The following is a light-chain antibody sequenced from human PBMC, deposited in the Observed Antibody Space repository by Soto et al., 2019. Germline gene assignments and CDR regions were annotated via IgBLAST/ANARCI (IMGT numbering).Light chain of an antibody. Sequence: EIVMTQSPATLSVSPGERATLSCRASQSVSGNLAWYQQKPGQAPRLLIFDASQRATGIPARFRGSGSGTDFTLSISSLEPEDFAVYYCQQRTDRPPWTFGQGTRLEIK. CDR3: QQRTDRPPWT. V-gene: IGKV3-11*01. J-gene: IGKJ5*01. CDR2: DAS. CDR1: QSVSGN.